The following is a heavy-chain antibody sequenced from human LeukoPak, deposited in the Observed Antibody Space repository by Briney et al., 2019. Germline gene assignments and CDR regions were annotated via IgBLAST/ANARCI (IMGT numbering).Heavy chain of an antibody. CDR1: GYSFTSYW. CDR3: AIWGGVAASHPYYSGMEV. V-gene: IGHV5-10-1*01. Sequence: GESLKISCKGSGYSFTSYWISWVRQMPGKGLEWMGRIDPSDSYTNYSPSFQGHVTISADKSISTAYLQWSSLKASDTAMYHCAIWGGVAASHPYYSGMEVWGQGTRVPVS. CDR2: IDPSDSYT. J-gene: IGHJ6*02. D-gene: IGHD2-15*01.